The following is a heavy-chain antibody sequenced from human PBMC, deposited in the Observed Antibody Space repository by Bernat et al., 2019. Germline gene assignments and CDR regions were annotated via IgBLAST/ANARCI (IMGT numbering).Heavy chain of an antibody. J-gene: IGHJ3*02. CDR1: GFTFSSYG. V-gene: IGHV3-33*01. CDR2: IWYDGSNK. Sequence: QVQLVESGGGVVQPGRSLRLSCAASGFTFSSYGMHWVRQAPGKGLERVAVIWYDGSNKYYADSVKGRFTISRDNSKNTLYLQMNSLRAEDTAVYYCARDPLPYYYGRTDAFDIWGQGTMVTVSS. D-gene: IGHD3-10*01. CDR3: ARDPLPYYYGRTDAFDI.